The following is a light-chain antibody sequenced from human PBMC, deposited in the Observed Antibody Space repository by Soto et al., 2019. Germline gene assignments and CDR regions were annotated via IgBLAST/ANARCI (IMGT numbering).Light chain of an antibody. V-gene: IGLV1-51*01. CDR3: ETWDSSLSAGV. J-gene: IGLJ3*02. CDR1: RSNIGNNA. Sequence: QSVLTQPPSVSAAPGQKVTVSCSGSRSNIGNNAVAWYQHLPGTAPKLLIYDNDKRPSGISDRFSASKSGTSATLAITGLQKGDEGDYYCETWDSSLSAGVFGGGTKLTVL. CDR2: DND.